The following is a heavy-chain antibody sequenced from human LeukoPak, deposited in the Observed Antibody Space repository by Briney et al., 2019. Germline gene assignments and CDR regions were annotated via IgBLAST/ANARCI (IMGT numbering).Heavy chain of an antibody. D-gene: IGHD3-3*01. CDR1: GFTFSSYA. J-gene: IGHJ4*02. CDR2: ISYDGGNK. V-gene: IGHV3-30*04. CDR3: ARVSNDFWSGYDY. Sequence: PGGSLRLSCAASGFTFSSYAMHWVRQAPGKGLEWVAVISYDGGNKYYADSVKGRFTISRDNSKNTLYLQMNSLRAEDTAVYYCARVSNDFWSGYDYWGQGTLVTVSS.